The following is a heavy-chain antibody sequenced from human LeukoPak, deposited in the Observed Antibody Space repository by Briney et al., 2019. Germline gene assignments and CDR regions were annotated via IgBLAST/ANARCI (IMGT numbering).Heavy chain of an antibody. CDR3: AAQLNYDFWSGYSVGYAFDI. J-gene: IGHJ3*02. D-gene: IGHD3-3*01. Sequence: GGSLRLSCAASGFTFSSYGMHWVRQAPGKGLEWVAVIWYDGSNKYYADSVKGRFTISRDNSKNTLYLQMNSLRAEDTAVYYCAAQLNYDFWSGYSVGYAFDIWGQGTMVTVSP. CDR2: IWYDGSNK. CDR1: GFTFSSYG. V-gene: IGHV3-33*01.